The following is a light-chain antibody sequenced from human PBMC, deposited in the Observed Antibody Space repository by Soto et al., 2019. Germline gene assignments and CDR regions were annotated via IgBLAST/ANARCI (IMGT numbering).Light chain of an antibody. CDR3: SSYTTSSPHVV. CDR1: SSDGGSYNY. V-gene: IGLV2-14*01. CDR2: DVS. J-gene: IGLJ2*01. Sequence: QSVLTQPASVSGSPGQSITISCTGTSSDGGSYNYVSWYQQYPGKAPKLMIYDVSNRPSGVSYRFSGSKSGNTASLTISGLQAEDEADYYCSSYTTSSPHVVFGGGTKLTVL.